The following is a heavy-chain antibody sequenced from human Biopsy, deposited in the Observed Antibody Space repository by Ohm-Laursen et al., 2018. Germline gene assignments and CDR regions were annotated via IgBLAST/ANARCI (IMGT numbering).Heavy chain of an antibody. J-gene: IGHJ4*02. CDR2: ISGSGVTK. D-gene: IGHD3-10*01. V-gene: IGHV3-11*01. CDR3: ETDGAGSYNEN. CDR1: GFTFGDYY. Sequence: SLRLSCAASGFTFGDYYMSWIRQAPGKGLEWLSYISGSGVTKMYADSVKGRFTVSRDNAKNSLYLEMNNLTVEDTAVYCCETDGAGSYNENWGQGTLVSVSS.